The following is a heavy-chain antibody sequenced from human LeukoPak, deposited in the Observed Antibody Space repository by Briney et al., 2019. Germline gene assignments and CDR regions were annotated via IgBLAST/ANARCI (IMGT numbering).Heavy chain of an antibody. Sequence: RGSLRLSCAASGFTFSRYAMSWVRQAPGKGLEWVSAVSGSGSSTDYADSVKGRFTISRDNSKNTLYLQMNSLRAEDTAVYYCAKDRDYYVSGTYYPSYDYWGQGTLVTVSS. D-gene: IGHD3-10*01. J-gene: IGHJ4*02. V-gene: IGHV3-23*01. CDR3: AKDRDYYVSGTYYPSYDY. CDR1: GFTFSRYA. CDR2: VSGSGSST.